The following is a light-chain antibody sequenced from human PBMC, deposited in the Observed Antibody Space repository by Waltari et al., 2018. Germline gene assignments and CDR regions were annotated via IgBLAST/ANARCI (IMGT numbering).Light chain of an antibody. CDR3: QQYNSYSLLT. Sequence: DIQMTQSPSTLSASVGDRVTITCRASQSISNWLAWYQKKPGKAPKLLIYKESTLESGVPSRFSGSGSGTEFTLTISSLQPDDFATYYCQQYNSYSLLTFGGGTKVEIK. V-gene: IGKV1-5*03. CDR2: KES. J-gene: IGKJ4*01. CDR1: QSISNW.